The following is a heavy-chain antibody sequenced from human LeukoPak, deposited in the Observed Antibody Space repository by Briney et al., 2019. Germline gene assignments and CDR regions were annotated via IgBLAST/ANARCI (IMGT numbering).Heavy chain of an antibody. CDR2: ISSGSSTI. V-gene: IGHV3-48*01. CDR3: ARAMSGSPVYFDY. Sequence: GGSLRLSCAASGFTFSNYNMHWVRQAPGKGLEWVSYISSGSSTIYYADSVKGRFTVSRDNAKNSLYLQMNSLRAEDTAVYYCARAMSGSPVYFDYWGQGTLVTVSS. CDR1: GFTFSNYN. D-gene: IGHD1-26*01. J-gene: IGHJ4*02.